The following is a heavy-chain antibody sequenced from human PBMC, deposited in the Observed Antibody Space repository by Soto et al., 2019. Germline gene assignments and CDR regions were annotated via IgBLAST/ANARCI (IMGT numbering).Heavy chain of an antibody. V-gene: IGHV3-33*01. Sequence: GGSLRLSCAASGFTFSSYGMHWVRQAPGKGLEWVAVIWYDGSNKYYADSVKGRFTISRDNSKNTLYLQMNSLRAEDTAVYYCASSPLLGYDSSGYLFDYWGQGTLVTVSS. CDR2: IWYDGSNK. CDR1: GFTFSSYG. D-gene: IGHD3-22*01. J-gene: IGHJ4*02. CDR3: ASSPLLGYDSSGYLFDY.